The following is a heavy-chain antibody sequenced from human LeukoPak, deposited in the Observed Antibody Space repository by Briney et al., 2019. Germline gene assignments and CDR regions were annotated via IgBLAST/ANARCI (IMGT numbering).Heavy chain of an antibody. CDR1: GYTFTGYY. V-gene: IGHV1-2*02. Sequence: ASVKVSCKASGYTFTGYYMHWVRQPPGQGLEWMGWINPNSGGTNYAQKFQGRVTMTRDTSISTAYMELSRLRSDDTAVYYCARARAYSGYDPDNWFDPWGQGTLVTVSS. CDR2: INPNSGGT. J-gene: IGHJ5*02. CDR3: ARARAYSGYDPDNWFDP. D-gene: IGHD5-12*01.